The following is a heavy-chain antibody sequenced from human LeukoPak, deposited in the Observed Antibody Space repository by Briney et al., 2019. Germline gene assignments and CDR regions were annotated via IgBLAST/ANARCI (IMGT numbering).Heavy chain of an antibody. CDR3: AREGRYCSSTSCYAYYYYYYMDV. CDR2: INSDGSST. J-gene: IGHJ6*03. CDR1: GFTFSSYW. D-gene: IGHD2-2*01. V-gene: IGHV3-74*01. Sequence: GGSLRLSCAASGFTFSSYWMHWVRQAPGKGLVWVSRINSDGSSTSYADSVKGRFTISRDNAKNTLYLQMNSLRAEDTAVYYCAREGRYCSSTSCYAYYYYYYMDVWGKGTTVTISS.